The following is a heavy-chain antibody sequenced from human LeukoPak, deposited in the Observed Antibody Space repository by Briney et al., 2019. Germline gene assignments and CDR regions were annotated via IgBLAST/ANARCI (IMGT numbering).Heavy chain of an antibody. CDR1: GFTFNSYA. D-gene: IGHD6-6*01. CDR3: AKGGGTEYSSSSEPFDY. Sequence: GGSLRLSCAASGFTFNSYAMSWVRQAPGKGLEWVSAISGSGGSTFYADSVKGRFTISRDNSKNTLYLQMNSLRAEDTAVYYCAKGGGTEYSSSSEPFDYWGQGTLVTVSS. V-gene: IGHV3-23*01. CDR2: ISGSGGST. J-gene: IGHJ4*02.